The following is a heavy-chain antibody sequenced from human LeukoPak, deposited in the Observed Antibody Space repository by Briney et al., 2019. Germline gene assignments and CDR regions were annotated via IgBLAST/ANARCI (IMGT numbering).Heavy chain of an antibody. V-gene: IGHV1-2*02. D-gene: IGHD1-26*01. CDR3: AREESIGRYQFLHDY. CDR2: INPNSGGT. J-gene: IGHJ4*02. CDR1: GYTFTGYY. Sequence: GASVKVSCKASGYTFTGYYMHWVRQAPGQGLEWMGWINPNSGGTNYAQKFQGRVTMTRDTSISTAYMELSRLTSDDTAVYYCAREESIGRYQFLHDYWGQGTLVTVSS.